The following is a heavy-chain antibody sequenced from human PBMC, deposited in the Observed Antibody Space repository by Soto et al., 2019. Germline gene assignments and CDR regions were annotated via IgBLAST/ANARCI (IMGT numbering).Heavy chain of an antibody. V-gene: IGHV4-30-2*01. CDR3: AREKSYRMDV. Sequence: TLSLTCAVSGGSISSGGYSWSWIRQPPGKGLEWIGYIYHSGSTYYNPSLKSRVTISVDRSKNQFSLKLSSVTAADTAVYYCAREKSYRMDVWGQGTTVTVSS. J-gene: IGHJ6*02. CDR1: GGSISSGGYS. CDR2: IYHSGST.